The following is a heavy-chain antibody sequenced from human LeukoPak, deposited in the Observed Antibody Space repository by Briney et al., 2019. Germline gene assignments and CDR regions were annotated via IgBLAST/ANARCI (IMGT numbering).Heavy chain of an antibody. CDR3: AGGSVYYYDSSGHYAFDI. CDR2: ISAYNGNT. CDR1: GYTFTSYG. D-gene: IGHD3-22*01. J-gene: IGHJ3*02. Sequence: RASVKVSCKASGYTFTSYGISWVRQAPGQGLEWMGWISAYNGNTNYAHKLQGRVTMSTDTSTSTAYMEMRSLRFDDTAVYYCAGGSVYYYDSSGHYAFDIWGQGTMVTVSS. V-gene: IGHV1-18*04.